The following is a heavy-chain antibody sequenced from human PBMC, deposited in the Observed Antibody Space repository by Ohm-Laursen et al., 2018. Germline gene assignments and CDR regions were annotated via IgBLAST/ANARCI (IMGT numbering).Heavy chain of an antibody. V-gene: IGHV3-30*18. CDR2: ISYDGSNK. J-gene: IGHJ4*02. Sequence: SLRLSCTASGFTFSSYGMHWVRQAPGKGLEWVAVISYDGSNKYYADSVKGRFTISRDNSKNTLYLQMNSLRAEDTAVYYCAKSSPEVATMDYWGQGTLVTVSS. CDR1: GFTFSSYG. CDR3: AKSSPEVATMDY. D-gene: IGHD5-24*01.